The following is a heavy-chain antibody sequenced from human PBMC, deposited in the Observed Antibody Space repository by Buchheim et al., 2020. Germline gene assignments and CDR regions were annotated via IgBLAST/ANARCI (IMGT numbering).Heavy chain of an antibody. CDR1: GYVFTDFG. V-gene: IGHV3-33*02. D-gene: IGHD1-26*01. Sequence: QVQLVESGGGVVQPGKSLRLSCAASGYVFTDFGMHWVRQAPGKGLEWVAVIWYDGSEKFYAESVKGRFRVSKDDSTNTVVLQMTSLRPEDTAVYYCARDLGLGATLGTPDYWGQGTL. CDR2: IWYDGSEK. J-gene: IGHJ4*02. CDR3: ARDLGLGATLGTPDY.